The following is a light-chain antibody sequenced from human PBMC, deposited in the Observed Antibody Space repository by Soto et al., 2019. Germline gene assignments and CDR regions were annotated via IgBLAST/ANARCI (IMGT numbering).Light chain of an antibody. CDR1: SSDVGAYNY. Sequence: QSALTQPASLSGSLGQSITISCTGNSSDVGAYNYVSWYQQHPDKAPKLLIFEVTNRPSGVSGRFSGSKSGITASLSISGLQPEDEADYYCTSYSSSSPVLFGGGTKLTVL. J-gene: IGLJ2*01. V-gene: IGLV2-14*01. CDR3: TSYSSSSPVL. CDR2: EVT.